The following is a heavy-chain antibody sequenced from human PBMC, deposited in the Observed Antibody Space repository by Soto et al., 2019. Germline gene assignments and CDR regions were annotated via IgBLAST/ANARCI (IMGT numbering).Heavy chain of an antibody. J-gene: IGHJ5*02. CDR2: IIPIFGTA. Sequence: QVQLVQSGAEVKKPGSSVKVSCKASGGTFSSYAISWVRQAPGQGLEWMGGIIPIFGTANYAQKFQGRVTINADESTSTAYMEMRSLRSEDTAVYYCAGTRGYSYGPPKDSWFDPWGQGTLVTVSS. V-gene: IGHV1-69*12. D-gene: IGHD5-18*01. CDR3: AGTRGYSYGPPKDSWFDP. CDR1: GGTFSSYA.